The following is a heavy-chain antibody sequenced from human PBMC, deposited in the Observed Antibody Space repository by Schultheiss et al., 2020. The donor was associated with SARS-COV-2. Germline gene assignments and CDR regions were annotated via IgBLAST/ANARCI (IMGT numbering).Heavy chain of an antibody. D-gene: IGHD2-21*01. Sequence: GGSLRLSCAASGFTFSSYSMNWVRQAPGKGLVWVSRINSDGSSTSYADSVKGRFTISRDNSKNTLYLQMNSLRAEDTAVYYCAKGGGRNVIYYYYYAMDVWGEGTTVTVSS. CDR2: INSDGSST. V-gene: IGHV3-74*01. J-gene: IGHJ6*04. CDR1: GFTFSSYS. CDR3: AKGGGRNVIYYYYYAMDV.